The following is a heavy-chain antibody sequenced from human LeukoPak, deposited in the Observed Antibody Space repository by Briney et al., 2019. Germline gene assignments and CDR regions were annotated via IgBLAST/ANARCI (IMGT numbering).Heavy chain of an antibody. CDR3: AKGSGRYGSGSFSDS. Sequence: PGRSLRLSCAASGFTFSSYAMGWVRQAAGQGLEWVSGISATGVSTYFAASVRGRFTSARDNSKNTPYQQMNSLRAEDTAVDYCAKGSGRYGSGSFSDSWGQGTLVTVSS. CDR2: ISATGVST. D-gene: IGHD3-10*01. CDR1: GFTFSSYA. J-gene: IGHJ5*01. V-gene: IGHV3-23*01.